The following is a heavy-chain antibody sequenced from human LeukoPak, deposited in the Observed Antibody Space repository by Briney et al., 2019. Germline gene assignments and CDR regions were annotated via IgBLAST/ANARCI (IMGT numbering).Heavy chain of an antibody. CDR2: IYSGGST. D-gene: IGHD6-19*01. CDR3: ARDPGSGWYEGDY. CDR1: GFTFSSYG. Sequence: GGSLRLSCAASGFTFSSYGMSWVRQAPGKGLEWVSVIYSGGSTYYADSVKGRFTISRDNAKNSLYLQMNSLRAEDTAVYYCARDPGSGWYEGDYWGQGTLVTVSS. V-gene: IGHV3-66*01. J-gene: IGHJ4*02.